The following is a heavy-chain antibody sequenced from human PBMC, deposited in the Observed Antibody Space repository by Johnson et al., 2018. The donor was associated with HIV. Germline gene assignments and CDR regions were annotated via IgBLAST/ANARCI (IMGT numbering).Heavy chain of an antibody. J-gene: IGHJ3*02. D-gene: IGHD3-3*01. CDR1: GFTFSSYA. Sequence: VQLVESGGGLVKPGGSLRLSCAASGFTFSSYAMSWVRQAPGKGLEWVAVISYDGSNKYYADSVKGRFTISRDNSKNTLYLQMNSLGAEDTALYYCGRGVQDYDFGSGDYRGAFDKWGQGTMVTVSS. CDR2: ISYDGSNK. CDR3: GRGVQDYDFGSGDYRGAFDK. V-gene: IGHV3-30-3*01.